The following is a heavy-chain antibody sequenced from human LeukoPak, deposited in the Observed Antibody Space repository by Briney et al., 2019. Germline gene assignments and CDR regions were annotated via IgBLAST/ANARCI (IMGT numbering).Heavy chain of an antibody. D-gene: IGHD6-19*01. Sequence: GGSLRLSCAASGFTFSNAWMSWVRQAPGKGLEWVGRTKSKTDGGTTDYAAPVKGRFTISRDDSKNTLYLQMNSLKTEDTAVYYCTTASLAVAGPYYYYYYMDVWGKGTTVTVSS. CDR3: TTASLAVAGPYYYYYYMDV. CDR2: TKSKTDGGTT. V-gene: IGHV3-15*01. J-gene: IGHJ6*03. CDR1: GFTFSNAW.